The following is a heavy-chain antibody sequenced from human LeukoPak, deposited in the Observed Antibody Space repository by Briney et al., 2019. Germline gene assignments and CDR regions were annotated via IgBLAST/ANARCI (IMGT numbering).Heavy chain of an antibody. D-gene: IGHD5-24*01. Sequence: GGSLRLSCAASGFTVSSYVMHWVRQAPGKGLEWVASKSHDGSNAYFADSVGGRLSISSDNSKNTLYVQMNSLRVEDTAVYYCARGRDGYNRHSDYWGQGTLVTVSS. CDR2: KSHDGSNA. CDR3: ARGRDGYNRHSDY. J-gene: IGHJ4*02. V-gene: IGHV3-30*04. CDR1: GFTVSSYV.